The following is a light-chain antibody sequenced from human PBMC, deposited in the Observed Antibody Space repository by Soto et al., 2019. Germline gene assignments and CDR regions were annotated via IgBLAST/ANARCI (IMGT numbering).Light chain of an antibody. CDR1: QSVGSY. CDR3: QQRGNWPVT. V-gene: IGKV3-11*01. Sequence: EIVLTQSPATLSLSPGERATLSCRASQSVGSYFAWYQQKPGQAPRLLIYDASNRATGIPARFSGRGSGTDFTLTLSSLEPDDFAVYYCQQRGNWPVTFGQGTRVDIK. J-gene: IGKJ1*01. CDR2: DAS.